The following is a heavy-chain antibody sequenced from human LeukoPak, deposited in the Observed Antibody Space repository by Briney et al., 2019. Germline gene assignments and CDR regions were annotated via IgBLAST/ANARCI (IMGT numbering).Heavy chain of an antibody. CDR1: GFTFDDYA. V-gene: IGHV3-9*01. J-gene: IGHJ4*02. CDR2: ISWNSGSI. CDR3: AKGRIHSSGYCFDY. Sequence: GGSLRLSCAASGFTFDDYAMHWVRQAPGKGLEWVSGISWNSGSIGYADSVKGRFTISRDNAKNSLYLQMNSLRAEDTALYYCAKGRIHSSGYCFDYWGQGTLVTVSS. D-gene: IGHD3-22*01.